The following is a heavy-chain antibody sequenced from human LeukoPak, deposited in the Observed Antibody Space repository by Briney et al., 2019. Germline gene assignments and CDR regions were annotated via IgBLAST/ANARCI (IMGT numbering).Heavy chain of an antibody. J-gene: IGHJ4*02. CDR1: GFTFSSYS. V-gene: IGHV3-48*01. CDR3: ARAIPSSTTCY. Sequence: AGGTLRLSCAASGFTFSSYSMNWVRQAPGKGLEWVSYISSSSSTIYYADSVKGRFTISRDNAKNSLYLQMNSLRAEDTAVYYCARAIPSSTTCYCGQGTLVTVSS. CDR2: ISSSSSTI. D-gene: IGHD2-2*01.